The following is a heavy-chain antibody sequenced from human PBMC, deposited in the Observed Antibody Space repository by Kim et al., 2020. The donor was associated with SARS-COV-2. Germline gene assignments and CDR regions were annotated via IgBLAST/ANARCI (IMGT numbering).Heavy chain of an antibody. CDR3: ARGMGAKHYQYGGKRHWYFAL. CDR1: GGSFSDYY. CDR2: INHSGGT. Sequence: SETLSLTCAVYGGSFSDYYWSWIRQPPGKGLEWIGEINHSGGTNYNPSLKSRVTISVDTSKNQFSLKLRSVTAADTAVYYCARGMGAKHYQYGGKRHWYFALWGRGTLVTVSS. J-gene: IGHJ2*01. D-gene: IGHD2-15*01. V-gene: IGHV4-34*01.